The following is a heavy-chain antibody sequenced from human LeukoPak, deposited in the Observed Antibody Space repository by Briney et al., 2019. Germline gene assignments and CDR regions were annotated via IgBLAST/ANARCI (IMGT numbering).Heavy chain of an antibody. Sequence: SETLSLTCTVSGGSISGYYWSWIRQPPGEGLEWIGYISASGTTNYNPSLKSRVTMSVDTSKNQSSLKLSSVTAADTAVYYCARLPNDAFDIWGQGTMVTVSS. V-gene: IGHV4-4*09. J-gene: IGHJ3*02. CDR2: ISASGTT. CDR3: ARLPNDAFDI. CDR1: GGSISGYY.